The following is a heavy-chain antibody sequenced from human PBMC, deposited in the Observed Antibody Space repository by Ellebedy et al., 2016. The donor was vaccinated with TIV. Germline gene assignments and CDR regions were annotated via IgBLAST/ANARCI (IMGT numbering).Heavy chain of an antibody. CDR1: GYTFTSYD. CDR2: MNPNSGNT. J-gene: IGHJ3*02. Sequence: ASVKVSCXASGYTFTSYDINWVRQATGQGLEWMGWMNPNSGNTGYAQKFQGRVTMTRNTSISTAYMELSSLRSEDTAVYYCARGGARCSGGSCLSDIWGQGTMVTVSS. D-gene: IGHD2-15*01. V-gene: IGHV1-8*01. CDR3: ARGGARCSGGSCLSDI.